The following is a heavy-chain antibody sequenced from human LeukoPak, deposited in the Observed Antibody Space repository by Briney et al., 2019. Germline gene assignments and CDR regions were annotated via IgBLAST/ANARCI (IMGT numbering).Heavy chain of an antibody. Sequence: GGSLRLSCAASGFTFSSYAIHWVRQAPGKGLEWVAVISYDGSNKYYADSVKGRFTISRDNAKNTLFLQMSSLRAEDTAVYFCAREILAPGKTHDYWGQGTLVTVSS. V-gene: IGHV3-30*04. CDR1: GFTFSSYA. J-gene: IGHJ4*02. CDR3: AREILAPGKTHDY. CDR2: ISYDGSNK.